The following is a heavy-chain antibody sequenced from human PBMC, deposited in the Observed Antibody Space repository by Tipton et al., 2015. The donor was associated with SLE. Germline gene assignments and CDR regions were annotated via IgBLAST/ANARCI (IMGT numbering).Heavy chain of an antibody. J-gene: IGHJ3*02. CDR2: IYYSGTT. Sequence: TLSLTCTVSGGSISSHYWSWIRQAPGKGLEWIGYIYYSGTTNYNPSLESRVTISVDTSKNQFSLNLSSVTAADTAVYYCARGDSSSWYAFDIWGQGTMVTGSS. CDR1: GGSISSHY. CDR3: ARGDSSSWYAFDI. V-gene: IGHV4-59*11. D-gene: IGHD6-13*01.